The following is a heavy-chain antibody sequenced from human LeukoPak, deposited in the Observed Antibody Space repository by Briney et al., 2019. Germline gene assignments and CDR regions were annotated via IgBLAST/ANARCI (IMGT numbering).Heavy chain of an antibody. CDR2: IKQDGSES. CDR1: GFTFSDYT. Sequence: GGSLRLSCAASGFTFSDYTMTWVRQAPGKGREGVANIKQDGSESYYVDSVKGRFTISRDNAQNSLYLQMSSLRAEDTAVYYCARGITMVRGVIRYWGQGTLVTVSS. J-gene: IGHJ4*02. CDR3: ARGITMVRGVIRY. V-gene: IGHV3-7*04. D-gene: IGHD3-10*01.